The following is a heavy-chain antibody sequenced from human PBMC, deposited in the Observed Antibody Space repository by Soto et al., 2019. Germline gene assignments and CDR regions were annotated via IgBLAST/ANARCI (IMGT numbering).Heavy chain of an antibody. CDR1: GFTFSSYA. V-gene: IGHV3-30-3*01. J-gene: IGHJ5*02. Sequence: GGSLRLSCAASGFTFSSYAMHWVRQAPGKGLEWVAVISYDGSNKYYADSVKGRFTISRDNSKNTLYLQMNSLRAEDTAVYYCAREEDGRSGWFDPWGQGTLVTVSS. D-gene: IGHD3-3*01. CDR2: ISYDGSNK. CDR3: AREEDGRSGWFDP.